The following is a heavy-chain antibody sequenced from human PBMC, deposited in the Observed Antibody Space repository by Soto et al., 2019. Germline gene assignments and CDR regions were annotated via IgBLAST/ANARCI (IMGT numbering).Heavy chain of an antibody. D-gene: IGHD4-4*01. CDR3: ATTITVAFDY. CDR1: GFIFSSYG. CDR2: IWYDGSNK. J-gene: IGHJ4*02. V-gene: IGHV3-33*01. Sequence: QVQMGESGGGVVQPGRSLRLSCAASGFIFSSYGMHWVRQAPGKGLEWVAVIWYDGSNKYYADSVKGRFTISRDNSKTTLYLQMDSMRDQNTAVYYCATTITVAFDYWGQGTVVTVSS.